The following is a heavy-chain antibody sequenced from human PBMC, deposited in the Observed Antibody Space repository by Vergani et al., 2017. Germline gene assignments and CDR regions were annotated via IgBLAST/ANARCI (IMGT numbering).Heavy chain of an antibody. CDR3: ARRPPRGRRVATGGWFDP. CDR1: GGSFSGYY. V-gene: IGHV4-34*01. Sequence: QVQLQQWGAGLLKPSETLSLTCAVYGGSFSGYYWSWIRQPPGKGLEWIGEINHSGSTNYNPSLKSRVTISVDTSKNQFSLKMSSVTAADTAVYYCARRPPRGRRVATGGWFDPWGQGTLVTVSS. D-gene: IGHD5-12*01. J-gene: IGHJ5*02. CDR2: INHSGST.